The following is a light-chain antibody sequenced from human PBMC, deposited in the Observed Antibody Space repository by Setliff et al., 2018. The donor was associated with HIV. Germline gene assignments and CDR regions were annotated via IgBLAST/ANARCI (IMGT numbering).Light chain of an antibody. CDR2: DNT. CDR1: SSDIGGYNF. CDR3: SSYTSSSTYV. J-gene: IGLJ1*01. V-gene: IGLV2-14*03. Sequence: QSALAQPASVSGSPGQSNTISCTGTSSDIGGYNFVSWYQQYPGEAPKLIISDNTKRPSGVSDRFSAPKSGNTASLTISGLRAEDEADYYCSSYTSSSTYVFGLGTKVTVL.